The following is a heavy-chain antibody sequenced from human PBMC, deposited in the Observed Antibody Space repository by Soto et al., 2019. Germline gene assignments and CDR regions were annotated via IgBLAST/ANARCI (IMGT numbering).Heavy chain of an antibody. D-gene: IGHD2-15*01. CDR3: ARTDIVVVVAYYFDY. J-gene: IGHJ4*02. CDR1: GGSISSSSYY. CDR2: NYYSGST. V-gene: IGHV4-39*01. Sequence: QLQLQESGPGLVKPSETLSLTCTVSGGSISSSSYYWGWIRQPPGKGLEWIGSNYYSGSTYYNPSLKSRVTISVDTSKNQFSLKLSSVTAADTAVYYCARTDIVVVVAYYFDYWGQGTLGTVSS.